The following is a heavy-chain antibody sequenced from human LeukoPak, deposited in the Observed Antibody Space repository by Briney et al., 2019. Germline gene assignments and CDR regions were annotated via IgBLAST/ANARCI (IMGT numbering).Heavy chain of an antibody. Sequence: GGSLRLSCAASGFSFSSYWMSWVRQAPGKGLEWVANMMPDGSEKYYVDSVKGRFTISRDNAKNSLYLPMNTLRAEDTAVYYCAMGAWLDYWGQGTLVIVSS. CDR3: AMGAWLDY. CDR1: GFSFSSYW. CDR2: MMPDGSEK. J-gene: IGHJ4*02. D-gene: IGHD3-16*01. V-gene: IGHV3-7*01.